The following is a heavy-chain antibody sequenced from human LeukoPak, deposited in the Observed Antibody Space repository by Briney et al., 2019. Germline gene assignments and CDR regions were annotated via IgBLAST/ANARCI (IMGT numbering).Heavy chain of an antibody. CDR2: INPNSGGT. V-gene: IGHV1-2*06. D-gene: IGHD2-2*02. J-gene: IGHJ6*02. Sequence: ASVKVSCKASGYTFTCYYMHWVRQAPGQGLEWMGRINPNSGGTDYAQKFQGRVTMTRDTSISTAYMELSRLRSDDTAVYYCARGIVVVPAVIVRGDYGMDVWGQGTTVTVSS. CDR1: GYTFTCYY. CDR3: ARGIVVVPAVIVRGDYGMDV.